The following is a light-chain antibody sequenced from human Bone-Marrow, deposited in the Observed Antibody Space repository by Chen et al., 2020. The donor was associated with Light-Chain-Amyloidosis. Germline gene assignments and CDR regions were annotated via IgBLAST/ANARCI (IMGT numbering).Light chain of an antibody. J-gene: IGLJ2*01. Sequence: SYELTQPPSVSVSPGQTARITCSGDDLPTKYAYWYQKKPGQAPVMVIHRDTERPSGISERFSGSRSGTKATLTISGVKAEDEADYHCQSADSSGTYEVIIGGGTKLTVL. CDR1: DLPTKY. CDR3: QSADSSGTYEVI. CDR2: RDT. V-gene: IGLV3-25*03.